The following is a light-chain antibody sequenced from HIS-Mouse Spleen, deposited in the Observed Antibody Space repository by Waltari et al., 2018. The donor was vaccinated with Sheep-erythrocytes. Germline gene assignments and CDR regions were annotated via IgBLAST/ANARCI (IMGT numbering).Light chain of an antibody. J-gene: IGLJ2*01. Sequence: ALGQTVRITCQGDSLRSYYASWYQQKPGQAPVLVIYGKNNRPSGIPDRFSGSRSGNTASLTITGAQAEDEADYYCNSRDSSGNHLVFGGGTKLTVL. CDR2: GKN. V-gene: IGLV3-19*01. CDR3: NSRDSSGNHLV. CDR1: SLRSYY.